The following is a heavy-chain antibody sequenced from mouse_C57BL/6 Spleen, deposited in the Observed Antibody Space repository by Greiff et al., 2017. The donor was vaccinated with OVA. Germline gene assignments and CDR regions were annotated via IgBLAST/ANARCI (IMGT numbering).Heavy chain of an antibody. Sequence: QVQLQQPGAELVKPGASVKMSCKASGYTFTSYWITWVKQRPGQGLEWIGDIYPGSVSTNYNEKFKSKATLTVDTSSSTAYMQLSSLTSEDAAVYYCANYYGSSYVDYWGQGTTLTVSS. J-gene: IGHJ2*01. D-gene: IGHD1-1*01. CDR1: GYTFTSYW. CDR2: IYPGSVST. V-gene: IGHV1-55*01. CDR3: ANYYGSSYVDY.